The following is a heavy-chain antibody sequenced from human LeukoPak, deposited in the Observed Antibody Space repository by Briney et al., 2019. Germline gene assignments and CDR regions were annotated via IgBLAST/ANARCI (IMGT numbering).Heavy chain of an antibody. J-gene: IGHJ4*02. Sequence: SETLSLTCAVSGGSIGSGYWWTWVRRPPGKGLEWIGEIYHSGGTNYNPSLKSRVTISVDKSKNHFSLKLSSVTAADTAVYYCARLGWVVGPDYWGQGTLVTVSS. V-gene: IGHV4-4*02. CDR3: ARLGWVVGPDY. CDR1: GGSIGSGYW. CDR2: IYHSGGT. D-gene: IGHD6-19*01.